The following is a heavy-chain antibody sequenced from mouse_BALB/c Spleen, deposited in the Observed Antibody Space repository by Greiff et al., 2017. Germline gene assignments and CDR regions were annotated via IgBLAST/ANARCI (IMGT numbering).Heavy chain of an antibody. CDR2: IDPANGNT. J-gene: IGHJ1*01. D-gene: IGHD2-3*01. Sequence: EVKLMESGAELVKPGASVKLSCTASGFNIKDTYMHWVKQRPEQGLEWIGRIDPANGNTKYDPKFQGKATITADTSSNTAYLQLSSLTSEDTAVYYCARDGDGYWYFDVWGAGTTVTVSS. CDR3: ARDGDGYWYFDV. CDR1: GFNIKDTY. V-gene: IGHV14-3*02.